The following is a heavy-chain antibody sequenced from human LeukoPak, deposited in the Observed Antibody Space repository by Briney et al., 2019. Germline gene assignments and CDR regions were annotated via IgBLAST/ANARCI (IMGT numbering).Heavy chain of an antibody. Sequence: PGGSLRLSCAASGLTFGSYWTSWVRQAPGKGLEWVANIHPDGGVKNYVDSVKGRFTISRDNAANSLYLQVHSLRAEDTAVYYCASTFPYCSGGTCALGGQGTLVTVSS. D-gene: IGHD2-15*01. V-gene: IGHV3-7*01. J-gene: IGHJ4*02. CDR3: ASTFPYCSGGTCAL. CDR2: IHPDGGVK. CDR1: GLTFGSYW.